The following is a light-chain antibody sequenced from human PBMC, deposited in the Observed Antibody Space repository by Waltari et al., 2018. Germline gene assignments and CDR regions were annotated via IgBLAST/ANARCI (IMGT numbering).Light chain of an antibody. CDR3: QQYYNWPLT. V-gene: IGKV3-15*01. J-gene: IGKJ3*01. CDR2: DAS. Sequence: EIVMTQSPATLSVSPGEGVPLPCRARRSVTNMLAWYQQKPGQAPRLLMYDASTRAAGIPARFSGSESGTEFTLTINSLQSEDFAVYFCQQYYNWPLTFGPGTKVDIK. CDR1: RSVTNM.